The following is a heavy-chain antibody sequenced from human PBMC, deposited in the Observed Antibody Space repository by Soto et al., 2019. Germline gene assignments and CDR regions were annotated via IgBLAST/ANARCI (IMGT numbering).Heavy chain of an antibody. CDR3: ACALEWSEGDYYGMDV. J-gene: IGHJ6*02. CDR1: GGTFSSYA. V-gene: IGHV1-69*13. Sequence: SVKVSCKASGGTFSSYAISWVRQAPGQGLEWMGGIIPIFGTANYAQKFQGRVTITADESTSTAYMGLSSLRSEDTAVYYCACALEWSEGDYYGMDVWGQGTTVTVSS. D-gene: IGHD3-3*01. CDR2: IIPIFGTA.